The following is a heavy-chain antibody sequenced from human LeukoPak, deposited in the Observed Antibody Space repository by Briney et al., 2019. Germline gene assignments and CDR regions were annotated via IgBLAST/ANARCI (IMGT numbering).Heavy chain of an antibody. D-gene: IGHD5-18*01. CDR2: INNDGSGT. CDR1: GFTFSSYW. CDR3: AKDREHSYGYYFDY. V-gene: IGHV3-74*01. J-gene: IGHJ4*02. Sequence: GGSLRLSCAASGFTFSSYWMHWVRHAPGKGPVWVSRINNDGSGTTYADSVKGRFTISRDNSKNTLYLQMNSLRAEDTAVYYCAKDREHSYGYYFDYWGQGTLVTVSS.